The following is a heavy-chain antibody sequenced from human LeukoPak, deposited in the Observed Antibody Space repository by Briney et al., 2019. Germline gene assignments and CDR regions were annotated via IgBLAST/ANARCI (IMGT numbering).Heavy chain of an antibody. J-gene: IGHJ4*02. D-gene: IGHD6-19*01. CDR2: ISYDGSNK. CDR1: GFTFSSYG. CDR3: AKDVAVAGYLDY. Sequence: GGSLRLSCAASGFTFSSYGMHWVRQAPGKGLEWVAVISYDGSNKYYADSVKGRFTISIDNSKNTLYLQMNSLRAEDTAVYYCAKDVAVAGYLDYWGQGALVTVSS. V-gene: IGHV3-30*18.